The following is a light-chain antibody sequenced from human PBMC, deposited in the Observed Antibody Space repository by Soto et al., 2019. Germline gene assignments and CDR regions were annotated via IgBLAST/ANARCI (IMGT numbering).Light chain of an antibody. CDR3: CSFSGTSTLYV. V-gene: IGLV2-8*01. CDR2: EVT. Sequence: QSVLTQPPSASGSPGQSVTISCTGTSSDVGDYNYVSWYQQHPGRAPKLIIYEVTKRPSGVPDRFSGSKSGNTASLTISGLQAEDEAEYYCCSFSGTSTLYVFGSGTKLTVL. CDR1: SSDVGDYNY. J-gene: IGLJ1*01.